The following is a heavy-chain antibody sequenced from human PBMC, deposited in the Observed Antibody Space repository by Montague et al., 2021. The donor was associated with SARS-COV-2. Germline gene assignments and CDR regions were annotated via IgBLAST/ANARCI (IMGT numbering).Heavy chain of an antibody. D-gene: IGHD6-19*01. CDR1: GFSLSTSGMC. CDR2: IDWDDDK. CDR3: AREYSSGVYFDY. J-gene: IGHJ4*02. V-gene: IGHV2-70*11. Sequence: PALVKPTQTLTLTCTFSGFSLSTSGMCVSWIRQPPGKALEWLARIDWDDDKYYGTSLKTRLTISKDTSKNQVVLTMTSMDPVDTATYYCAREYSSGVYFDYWGQGTLVTVSS.